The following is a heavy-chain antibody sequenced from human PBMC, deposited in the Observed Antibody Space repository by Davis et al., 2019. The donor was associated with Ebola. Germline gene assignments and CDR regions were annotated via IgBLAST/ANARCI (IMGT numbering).Heavy chain of an antibody. V-gene: IGHV3-15*01. CDR3: TTDSRYDSSGYYHGMDV. J-gene: IGHJ6*04. CDR1: GFTFSNAW. D-gene: IGHD3-22*01. Sequence: GESLKISCAASGFTFSNAWMSWVRQAPGKGLEWVGRIKSKTDGGTTDYAAPVKGRFTISRDDSKNTLYLQMNSLKTEDTAVYYCTTDSRYDSSGYYHGMDVWGKGTTVTVSS. CDR2: IKSKTDGGTT.